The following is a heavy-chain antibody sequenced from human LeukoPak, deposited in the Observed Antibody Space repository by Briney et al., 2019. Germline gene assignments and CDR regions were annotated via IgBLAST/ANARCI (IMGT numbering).Heavy chain of an antibody. CDR3: AKDTADSSGAFDI. D-gene: IGHD3-22*01. CDR1: GFTFDDYA. J-gene: IGHJ3*02. CDR2: ISWNSGSI. Sequence: QPGGSLRLSCAASGFTFDDYAMHWVRQAPGKGLEWVSGISWNSGSIGYADSVKGRFTISRDNAKNSLYLQMNSLRAEDMALYYCAKDTADSSGAFDIWGQGTMVTVSS. V-gene: IGHV3-9*03.